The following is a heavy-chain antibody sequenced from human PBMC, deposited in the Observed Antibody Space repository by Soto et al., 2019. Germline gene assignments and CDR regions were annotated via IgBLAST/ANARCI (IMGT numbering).Heavy chain of an antibody. D-gene: IGHD6-6*01. Sequence: AASVKVSCKASGYTLTGYYIHWVGQAPGQGLEWMGWINPNSGGTNYAQKFQGRVTMTRDTSISTAYMELSRLRSDDTAVYYCASSIAARLLFQHWGQGTLVTVSS. J-gene: IGHJ1*01. CDR2: INPNSGGT. V-gene: IGHV1-2*02. CDR1: GYTLTGYY. CDR3: ASSIAARLLFQH.